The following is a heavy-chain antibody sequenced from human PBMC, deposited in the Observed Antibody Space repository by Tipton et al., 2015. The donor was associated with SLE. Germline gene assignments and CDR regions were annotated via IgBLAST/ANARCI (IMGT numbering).Heavy chain of an antibody. CDR1: GFTFSSYW. D-gene: IGHD5-18*01. CDR2: INSDGSST. Sequence: SLRLSCAASGFTFSSYWMHWVRQAPGKGLVWVSRINSDGSSTSYADSVKGRFTISRDNAKNTLYLQMNSLRAEDTAVYYWARDNSYGSLFDYWGQGTLVTVSS. J-gene: IGHJ4*02. CDR3: ARDNSYGSLFDY. V-gene: IGHV3-74*01.